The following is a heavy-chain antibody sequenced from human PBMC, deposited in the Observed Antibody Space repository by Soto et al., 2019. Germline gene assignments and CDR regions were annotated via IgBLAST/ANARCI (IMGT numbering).Heavy chain of an antibody. D-gene: IGHD2-2*02. CDR2: IIPIFSTA. Sequence: QVQLVQSGAEVKKPGSSVKVSCKASGGTFSSYAISWVRQAPGQGLEWMGGIIPIFSTANYAQKFQGRVTITADKSTSTAYMELSSLRSEDTAVYYCARPYCSSTSCYISYYYYYGMDVWGQGTTVTVSS. CDR3: ARPYCSSTSCYISYYYYYGMDV. J-gene: IGHJ6*02. CDR1: GGTFSSYA. V-gene: IGHV1-69*06.